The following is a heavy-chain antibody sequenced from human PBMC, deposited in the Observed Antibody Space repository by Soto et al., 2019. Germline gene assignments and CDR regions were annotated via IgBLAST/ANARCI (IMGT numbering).Heavy chain of an antibody. D-gene: IGHD3-3*01. CDR1: GCTFSSYA. V-gene: IGHV1-69*06. J-gene: IGHJ4*02. CDR3: AENQDDFWSGYFY. Sequence: SVKVACKASGCTFSSYAISWVLQAPGQGLEWMGGIIPIFGTANYAQKFQGRVTITADKSTSTAYMELSSLRSEDTAVYYCAENQDDFWSGYFYWGQGTLVTVPS. CDR2: IIPIFGTA.